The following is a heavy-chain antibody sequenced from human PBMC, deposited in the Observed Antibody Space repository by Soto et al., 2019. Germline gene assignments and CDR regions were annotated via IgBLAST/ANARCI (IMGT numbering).Heavy chain of an antibody. CDR3: ARKPYDYVWGCYRNYYYYGMDV. CDR2: INHSGST. Sequence: PSETLSLTCAVYGGSFSGYYWSWIRQPPGKGLEWIGEINHSGSTNYNPSLKSRVTISVDTSKNQFSLKVSSVTAADTAVYYCARKPYDYVWGCYRNYYYYGMDVWGEGPTVTVSS. CDR1: GGSFSGYY. V-gene: IGHV4-34*01. J-gene: IGHJ6*04. D-gene: IGHD3-16*02.